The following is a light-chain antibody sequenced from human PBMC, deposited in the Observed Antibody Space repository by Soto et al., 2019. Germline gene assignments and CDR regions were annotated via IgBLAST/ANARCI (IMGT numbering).Light chain of an antibody. CDR1: SSNVGTNH. CDR2: SDN. CDR3: ATRDERLSGRV. V-gene: IGLV1-44*01. Sequence: QAVVTQPPSASGTPGQRVTIYCSGSSSNVGTNHVNWYQQLPGTAPKLLIYSDNQRPSGVPNRFSGSKSRTSASLAISGLQSEDEDDYYCATRDERLSGRVFGGGTKLTVL. J-gene: IGLJ3*02.